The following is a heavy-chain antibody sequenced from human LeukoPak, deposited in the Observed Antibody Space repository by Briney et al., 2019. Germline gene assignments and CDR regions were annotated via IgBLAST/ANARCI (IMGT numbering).Heavy chain of an antibody. D-gene: IGHD3-22*01. CDR2: ISGSGGST. V-gene: IGHV3-23*01. CDR3: AKATYYYDSSGYATGLDY. CDR1: GFTFSSYA. Sequence: PGGSLRLSCAASGFTFSSYAMSWVRQAPGKGLEWVSAISGSGGSTYYADSVKGRFTISRDISKNTLYLQMNSLRAEDTAVYYCAKATYYYDSSGYATGLDYWGQGTLVTVSS. J-gene: IGHJ4*02.